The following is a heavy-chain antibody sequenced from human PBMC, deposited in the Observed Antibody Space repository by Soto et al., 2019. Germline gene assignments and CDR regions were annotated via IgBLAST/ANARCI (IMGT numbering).Heavy chain of an antibody. CDR2: IYHSGST. CDR1: GGSISSGGYS. CDR3: AAGGGLPRYY. V-gene: IGHV4-30-2*01. D-gene: IGHD5-12*01. Sequence: PSGTLSLTCAVSGGSISSGGYSWSWIRQPPGKGLEWIGYIYHSGSTYYNPSLKSRVTISVDRSKNQFSLKLSSVTAADTAVYYCAAGGGLPRYYWGQGTLVPVSS. J-gene: IGHJ4*02.